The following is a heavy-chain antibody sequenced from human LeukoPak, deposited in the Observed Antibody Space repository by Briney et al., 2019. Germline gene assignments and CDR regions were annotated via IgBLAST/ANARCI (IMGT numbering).Heavy chain of an antibody. J-gene: IGHJ4*02. V-gene: IGHV4-61*02. CDR3: ARRTLIRGPFDY. CDR2: IYAAGNT. CDR1: GDSISSGNYY. D-gene: IGHD3-10*01. Sequence: SQTLSFTCTVSGDSISSGNYYWSWIRQPAGKGLEWIGRIYAAGNTNYNPSLRSRVTISADTSKNQFSLKVSSVTAADTAVYYCARRTLIRGPFDYWGQGTLVTVSS.